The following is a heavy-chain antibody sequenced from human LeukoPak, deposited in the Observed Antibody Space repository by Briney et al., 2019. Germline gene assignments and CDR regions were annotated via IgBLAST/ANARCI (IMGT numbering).Heavy chain of an antibody. CDR1: GFSFSSYG. V-gene: IGHV3-33*01. D-gene: IGHD3-22*01. CDR2: IWYDGSTK. J-gene: IGHJ1*01. Sequence: GRSLRLSCAASGFSFSSYGMHWVRQAPGKGLEWVAVIWYDGSTKYYADSVRGRFSVSRDNAKNSLYLQMNSLRGEDTAVYYCARSDPQYYYDSSGYSYPLEFFQHWGQGTLVTVSS. CDR3: ARSDPQYYYDSSGYSYPLEFFQH.